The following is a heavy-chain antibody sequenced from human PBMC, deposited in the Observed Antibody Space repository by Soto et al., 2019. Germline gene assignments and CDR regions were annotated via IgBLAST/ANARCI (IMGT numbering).Heavy chain of an antibody. J-gene: IGHJ4*02. CDR1: GFTFSSYG. CDR2: ISYDGSNK. V-gene: IGHV3-30*18. D-gene: IGHD2-15*01. CDR3: AKDHLDDIVVVVAALGY. Sequence: GGSLKLSCAASGFTFSSYGMHWVRQAPGKGLEWVAVISYDGSNKYYADSVKGRFTISRDNSKNTLYLQMNSLRAEDTAVYYCAKDHLDDIVVVVAALGYWGQGTLVTVSS.